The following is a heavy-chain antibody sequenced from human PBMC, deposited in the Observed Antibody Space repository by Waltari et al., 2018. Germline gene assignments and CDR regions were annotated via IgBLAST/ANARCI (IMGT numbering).Heavy chain of an antibody. D-gene: IGHD1-26*01. Sequence: VQLVESGGGLVQPGGPLRPSCEASGFPFRGNWMHWVRQAPGKGLVWVSHINGDGSSTSYADSVKGRFTISRDDAKNTLYLQMNSLRAEDTAVYYCARDYYHSISHWGQGTLVTVSS. CDR1: GFPFRGNW. V-gene: IGHV3-74*01. CDR3: ARDYYHSISH. CDR2: INGDGSST. J-gene: IGHJ4*02.